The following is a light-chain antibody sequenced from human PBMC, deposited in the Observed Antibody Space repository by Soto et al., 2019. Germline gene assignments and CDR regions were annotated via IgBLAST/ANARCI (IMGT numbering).Light chain of an antibody. Sequence: IVLTQSPATLSVSPGETATLSCRASENINTYLAWYQQKPGQAPKLLIYDASNRATGIPARFSASGSGTDFTLTLSSLRPEGFGGYYCQHRYNWPLTFGGGTKVEIK. CDR1: ENINTY. V-gene: IGKV3-11*01. CDR3: QHRYNWPLT. J-gene: IGKJ4*01. CDR2: DAS.